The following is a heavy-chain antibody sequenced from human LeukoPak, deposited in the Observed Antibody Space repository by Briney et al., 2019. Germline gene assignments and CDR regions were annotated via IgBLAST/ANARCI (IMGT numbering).Heavy chain of an antibody. J-gene: IGHJ6*02. CDR2: IIPILGIA. CDR3: ARDSWLQFTYYYGMDV. Sequence: SVKVSCKASGGTLSSYAISWVRQAPGQGLEWMGRIIPILGIANYAQKFQGRVTITADKSASTAYMELSSLRSEDTAVYYCARDSWLQFTYYYGMDVWGQGTTVTVFS. V-gene: IGHV1-69*04. D-gene: IGHD5-24*01. CDR1: GGTLSSYA.